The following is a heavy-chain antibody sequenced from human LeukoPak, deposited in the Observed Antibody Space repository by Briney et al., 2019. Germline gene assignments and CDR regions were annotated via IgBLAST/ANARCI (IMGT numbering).Heavy chain of an antibody. Sequence: GGSLRLSCSASGFTFSSYAMNWVRQAPGKGLEWVSYISSSGSTIYYADSVKGRFTISRDNAKNSLYLQMNSLRDEDTAVYFCASVRQFVDYWGQGTLVTVSS. J-gene: IGHJ4*02. V-gene: IGHV3-48*03. CDR1: GFTFSSYA. CDR2: ISSSGSTI. CDR3: ASVRQFVDY. D-gene: IGHD3-10*01.